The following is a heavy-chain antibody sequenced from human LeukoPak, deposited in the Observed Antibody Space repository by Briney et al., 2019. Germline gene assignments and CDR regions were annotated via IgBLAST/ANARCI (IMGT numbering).Heavy chain of an antibody. D-gene: IGHD1-26*01. CDR2: MYYSGTT. V-gene: IGHV4-59*01. J-gene: IGHJ4*02. Sequence: SETPSLTCTVSGGSLSGYYWSWIRHPPGKGLEWIGNMYYSGTTNYNPSLKSRVTMSIDTSKNQFSLKLSSVTAADTAVYYCASYIVGGSLGDWGQGTLVTVSS. CDR1: GGSLSGYY. CDR3: ASYIVGGSLGD.